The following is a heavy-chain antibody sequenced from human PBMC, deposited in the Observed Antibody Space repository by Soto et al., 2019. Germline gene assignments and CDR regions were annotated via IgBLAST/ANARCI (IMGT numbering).Heavy chain of an antibody. J-gene: IGHJ4*02. Sequence: SETLSLTCAVYGGSFSGYYWSWIRQPPGKGLESIAYISNSGSTNYNPSLESRVTISLDTSKNQFSLRLTSVTAADTAVYFCARVRTEYAGLDYWGQGTLVTVSS. CDR2: ISNSGST. CDR1: GGSFSGYY. CDR3: ARVRTEYAGLDY. D-gene: IGHD2-2*01. V-gene: IGHV4-34*01.